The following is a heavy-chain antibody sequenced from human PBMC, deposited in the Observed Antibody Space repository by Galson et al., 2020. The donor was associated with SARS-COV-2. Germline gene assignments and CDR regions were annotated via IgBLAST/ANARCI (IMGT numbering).Heavy chain of an antibody. D-gene: IGHD2-8*01. V-gene: IGHV4-59*01. Sequence: ASETLSLTCTVSGGSISGYYWSWIRQPPGRGLEWIGYVHNSDGTSYNPSLESRLTISQDTSRNQLSLTLRSVTAADTAVYFCARDFWQSHNNVWSYYGMDVWGQGTTVTVST. J-gene: IGHJ6*01. CDR2: VHNSDGT. CDR1: GGSISGYY. CDR3: ARDFWQSHNNVWSYYGMDV.